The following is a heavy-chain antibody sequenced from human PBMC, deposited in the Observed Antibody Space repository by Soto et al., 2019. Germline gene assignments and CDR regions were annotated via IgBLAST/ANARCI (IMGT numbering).Heavy chain of an antibody. CDR2: ISYDGNYK. V-gene: IGHV3-30*18. J-gene: IGHJ4*02. CDR1: DFTFSDYV. CDR3: ANVRGRDCIGGSCRLFDD. Sequence: QVQLVESGGGVVQPGRSLRRSCAASDFTFSDYVMHWVRQAPGKGLEWVARISYDGNYKYYADPVKGRFTISRDTAKNTLFLQMNSLKDEDSDLYYCANVRGRDCIGGSCRLFDDWGQGTLVTVSS. D-gene: IGHD2-15*01.